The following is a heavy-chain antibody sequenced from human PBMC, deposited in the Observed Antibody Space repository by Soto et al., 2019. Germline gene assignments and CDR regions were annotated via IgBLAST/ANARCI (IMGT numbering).Heavy chain of an antibody. CDR1: GFTFSSYS. J-gene: IGHJ4*02. V-gene: IGHV3-48*02. CDR2: ISSSSSTI. Sequence: EVQLVESGGGLVQPGGSLRLSCAASGFTFSSYSMNWVRQAPGKGLEWVSYISSSSSTIYYADSVKGRFTISRDNAKNSLDLQMNSLRDEDTAVYYCARDPTVTHYPFDYWGQGTLVTVSS. D-gene: IGHD4-17*01. CDR3: ARDPTVTHYPFDY.